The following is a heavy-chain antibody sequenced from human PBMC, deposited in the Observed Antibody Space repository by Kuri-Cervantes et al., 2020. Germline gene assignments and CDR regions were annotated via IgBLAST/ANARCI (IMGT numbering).Heavy chain of an antibody. CDR1: GYTFTSYD. Sequence: ASVKVSCKASGYTFTSYDINWVRQATGQGLEWMGWMNPNSGNTGYAQKFQGGVTMTRNTSISTAYMELSSLRSEDTAVYYCARVGEYYYDSSGYSFDYWGQGTLVTVSS. CDR3: ARVGEYYYDSSGYSFDY. D-gene: IGHD3-22*01. J-gene: IGHJ4*02. CDR2: MNPNSGNT. V-gene: IGHV1-8*01.